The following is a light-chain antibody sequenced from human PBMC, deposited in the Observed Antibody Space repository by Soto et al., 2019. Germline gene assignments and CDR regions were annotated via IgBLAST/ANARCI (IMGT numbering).Light chain of an antibody. Sequence: ETVMTQSPATLSVSPGDRATLSCRASQSVGSDLAWYQQKRGQAPRLLIYGASSRATGIPDRFSGSGSGTDFTLTIDRLESEDFAVYFCQQYGDLPWTFGQGTKVDNK. CDR3: QQYGDLPWT. CDR1: QSVGSD. J-gene: IGKJ1*01. CDR2: GAS. V-gene: IGKV3D-15*02.